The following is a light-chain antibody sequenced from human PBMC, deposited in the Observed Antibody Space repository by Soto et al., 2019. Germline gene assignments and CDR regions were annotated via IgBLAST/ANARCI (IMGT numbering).Light chain of an antibody. CDR1: SSDVGGYNY. Sequence: QSALTQPASVSGSPGQSITISCTGTSSDVGGYNYVSWYQQHPGKAPKLMIYEVSNRPSGVSNRFSGSKSGNTASLTISGLQDEGEAGYYFSSYTSSRTYVFGTGTKLTVL. CDR2: EVS. CDR3: SSYTSSRTYV. V-gene: IGLV2-14*01. J-gene: IGLJ1*01.